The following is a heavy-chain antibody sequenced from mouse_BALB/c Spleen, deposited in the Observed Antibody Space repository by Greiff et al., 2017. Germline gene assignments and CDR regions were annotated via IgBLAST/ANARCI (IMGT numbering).Heavy chain of an antibody. CDR3: ARNNISWFAY. CDR1: GFTFSSYA. J-gene: IGHJ3*01. V-gene: IGHV5-9-4*01. CDR2: ISSGGSYA. D-gene: IGHD1-3*01. Sequence: EVQVVESGGGLVKPGGSLKISCAASGFTFSSYAMSWVRQSPEKRLEWVGEISSGGSYAYYPDTVSGRFTIARDNAKDTLYLERSSLRSEDTAMYYGARNNISWFAYWGQGTLVTVSA.